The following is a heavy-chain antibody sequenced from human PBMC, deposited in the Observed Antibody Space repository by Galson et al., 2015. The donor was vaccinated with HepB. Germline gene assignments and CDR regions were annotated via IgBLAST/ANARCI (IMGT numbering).Heavy chain of an antibody. Sequence: ETLSLTCTVSGGSISSYYWSWIRQPPGKGLEWIGYIYYSGSTNYNPSLKSRVTISVDTSKNQFSLKLSSVTAADTAVYYCARRLYSRPGFYYYGMDVWGQGTTVTVSS. J-gene: IGHJ6*02. V-gene: IGHV4-59*01. CDR3: ARRLYSRPGFYYYGMDV. D-gene: IGHD2-15*01. CDR1: GGSISSYY. CDR2: IYYSGST.